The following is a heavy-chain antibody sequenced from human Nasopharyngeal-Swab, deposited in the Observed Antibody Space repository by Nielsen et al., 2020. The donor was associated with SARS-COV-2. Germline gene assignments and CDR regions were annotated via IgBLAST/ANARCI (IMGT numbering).Heavy chain of an antibody. D-gene: IGHD4-23*01. V-gene: IGHV1-3*01. CDR3: ARVTVVSDWYFDL. CDR1: GYTFTSYA. J-gene: IGHJ2*01. CDR2: INAGNGNT. Sequence: ASVKVSCKASGYTFTSYAMHWVRQAPGQRLEWMGWINAGNGNTKYSQKFHGRVTITRDTSASTAYMELSSLRSEDTAVYYCARVTVVSDWYFDLWGRGTLVTVSS.